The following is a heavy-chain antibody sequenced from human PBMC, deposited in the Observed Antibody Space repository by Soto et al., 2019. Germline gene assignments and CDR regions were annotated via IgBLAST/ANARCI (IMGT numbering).Heavy chain of an antibody. CDR2: ISSTGGTI. V-gene: IGHV3-48*03. D-gene: IGHD6-6*01. CDR3: ARERNQLFDP. Sequence: PGGSLRLSCAASGFTFSSYEMNWVRQAPGKGLEWVSYISSTGGTIYYADSVKGRFTISRDNAKNSLYLQMNSLRPEDTAVYYCARERNQLFDPWGQGTLVTVSS. J-gene: IGHJ5*02. CDR1: GFTFSSYE.